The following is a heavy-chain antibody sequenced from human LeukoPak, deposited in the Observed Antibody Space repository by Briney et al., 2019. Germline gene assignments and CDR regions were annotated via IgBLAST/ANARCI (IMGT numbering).Heavy chain of an antibody. D-gene: IGHD2-15*01. Sequence: PGGSLRLSCAASGFTFSSYGMHWVRQAPGKGLEWVAFIRYDGSNKYYADSVKGRFTISRDNSKNTLYLQMNSLRAEDTAVYYCAKNGGTPAYYYYYMDVWGKGTTVTVSS. V-gene: IGHV3-30*02. CDR1: GFTFSSYG. CDR3: AKNGGTPAYYYYYMDV. J-gene: IGHJ6*03. CDR2: IRYDGSNK.